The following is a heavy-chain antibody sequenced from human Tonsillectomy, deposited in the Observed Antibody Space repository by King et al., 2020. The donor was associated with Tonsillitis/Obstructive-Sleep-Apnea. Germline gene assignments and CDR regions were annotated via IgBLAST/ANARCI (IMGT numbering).Heavy chain of an antibody. CDR2: INHGGDT. D-gene: IGHD2-15*01. CDR1: GESCSGFD. CDR3: GRRGCSGGSCIDY. V-gene: IGHV4-34*01. Sequence: VQLQQWGAGLLKPSETLSLTCDVYGESCSGFDWTWIRQPPGKGLEWIGDINHGGDTNYNATLKSRVIISVDSCQRQFSLRLTSMTAADTAVYYCGRRGCSGGSCIDYWGQGTQVTVSS. J-gene: IGHJ4*02.